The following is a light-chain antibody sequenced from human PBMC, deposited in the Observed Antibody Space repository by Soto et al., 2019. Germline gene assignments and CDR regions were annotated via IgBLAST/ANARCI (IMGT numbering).Light chain of an antibody. CDR3: SSYTSSSTYVV. CDR2: DVS. J-gene: IGLJ2*01. CDR1: SSDVGGYNY. V-gene: IGLV2-14*01. Sequence: QSALTQPASVSGSPGQSITISCTGTSSDVGGYNYVSWYQQHPGKAPKLMIYDVSNRPSGVSNRFSGSKSGNTASLTSSGLQAEDEVDYYCSSYTSSSTYVVFGGGTKLTVL.